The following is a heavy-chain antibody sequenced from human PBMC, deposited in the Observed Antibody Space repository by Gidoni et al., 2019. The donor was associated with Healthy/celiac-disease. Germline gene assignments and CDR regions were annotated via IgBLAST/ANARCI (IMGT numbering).Heavy chain of an antibody. CDR3: ASGGYSGLPPGLLDY. D-gene: IGHD5-12*01. CDR2: IIPIFGTA. V-gene: IGHV1-69*01. J-gene: IGHJ4*02. Sequence: QVQLVQAGAEVKKPGSSVKVACKASGGPFRSYAISWVRQAPGQGLEWMGGIIPIFGTANYAQKFQGRVTITADESTSTAYMELSSLRSEDTAVYYCASGGYSGLPPGLLDYWGQGTLVTVSS. CDR1: GGPFRSYA.